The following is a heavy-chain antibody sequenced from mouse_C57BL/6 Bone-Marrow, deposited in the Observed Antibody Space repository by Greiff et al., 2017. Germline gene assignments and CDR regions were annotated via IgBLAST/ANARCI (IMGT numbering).Heavy chain of an antibody. V-gene: IGHV5-12*01. CDR2: ISNGGGST. CDR3: ARQGYINLYYAMDY. Sequence: EVQRVESGGGLVQPGGSLKLSCAASGFTFSDYYMYWVRQTPEKRLEWVAYISNGGGSTYYPDTVKGRFTISRDNAKNTLYLQMSRLKSEDTAMYYCARQGYINLYYAMDYWGQGTSVTVSS. D-gene: IGHD2-5*01. CDR1: GFTFSDYY. J-gene: IGHJ4*01.